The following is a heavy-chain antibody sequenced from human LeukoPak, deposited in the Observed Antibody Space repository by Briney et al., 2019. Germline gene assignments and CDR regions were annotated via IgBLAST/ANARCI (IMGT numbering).Heavy chain of an antibody. CDR3: TRVGYCSSTTCYTGDGFDY. Sequence: GSLRLSCAASGFTFSSYWMSWVRQAPGKGQEWVANIKQDGSEKYYVDSVKGRFTISRDNAKNSLYLQMNSLRAEDTAVYYCTRVGYCSSTTCYTGDGFDYWGQGTLVTVSS. J-gene: IGHJ4*02. CDR2: IKQDGSEK. V-gene: IGHV3-7*01. CDR1: GFTFSSYW. D-gene: IGHD2-2*02.